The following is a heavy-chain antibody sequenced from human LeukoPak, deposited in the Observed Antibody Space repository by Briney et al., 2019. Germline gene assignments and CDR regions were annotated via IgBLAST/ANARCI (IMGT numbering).Heavy chain of an antibody. CDR2: INPNSGGT. CDR1: GYTFTGYY. V-gene: IGHV1-2*02. Sequence: ASVKVSCKASGYTFTGYYIHWVRQAPGQGLEWMGWINPNSGGTNYAQKFQGRVIMNRDTSISTAYMELRSLSSDDTAVYFCARDYSGSGSYYVIFDYWGQGTLVTVSS. CDR3: ARDYSGSGSYYVIFDY. D-gene: IGHD3-10*01. J-gene: IGHJ4*02.